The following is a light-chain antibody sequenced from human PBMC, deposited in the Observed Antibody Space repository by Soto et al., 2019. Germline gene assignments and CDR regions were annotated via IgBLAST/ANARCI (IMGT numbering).Light chain of an antibody. CDR1: NIGGKS. CDR3: QVRDSSGDHRV. V-gene: IGLV3-21*04. CDR2: YDS. Sequence: SYELTQPPSVSVAPGKTARITCGGNNIGGKSVHWYQQKPGQAPVLVIYYDSDRPSGIPERFSGSNSGNTATLTISRVEAGDEADYYCQVRDSSGDHRVFGGGTKLTVL. J-gene: IGLJ3*02.